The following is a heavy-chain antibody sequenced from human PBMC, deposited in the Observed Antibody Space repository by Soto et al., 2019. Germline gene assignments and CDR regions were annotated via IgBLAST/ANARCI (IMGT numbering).Heavy chain of an antibody. CDR3: AHRLSGYNWNGGYFDY. J-gene: IGHJ4*02. CDR1: RLKHTSRPMG. CDR2: IYWDDDK. Sequence: QITLKESAPTRVKPTQTLAMTCTFSRLKHTSRPMGVGWIRQPPGKALEWLAFIYWDDDKRYSPSLRSRLTITKDTSGSQVVLTMTNMDPVDTATYYCAHRLSGYNWNGGYFDYWGQGALVTVSS. D-gene: IGHD1-1*01. V-gene: IGHV2-5*02.